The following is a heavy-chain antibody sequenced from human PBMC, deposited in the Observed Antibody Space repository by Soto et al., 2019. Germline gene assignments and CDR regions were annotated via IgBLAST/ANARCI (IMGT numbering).Heavy chain of an antibody. CDR1: GASLSSGGYS. CDR2: IYPTGSA. J-gene: IGHJ4*02. V-gene: IGHV4-30-2*01. Sequence: QLQLQESVSGLVKPSQTLSLTCTVSGASLSSGGYSWSWIRQPPGKGLECLGYIYPTGSAYYNPSLASRVAMSVNTSQNQLSLKVFSVTAADTAVYYCASRITAAGTAHFDHWGQGSLVTVSS. CDR3: ASRITAAGTAHFDH. D-gene: IGHD6-13*01.